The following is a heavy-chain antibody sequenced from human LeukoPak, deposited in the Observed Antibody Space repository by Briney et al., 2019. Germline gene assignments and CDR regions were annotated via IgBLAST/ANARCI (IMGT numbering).Heavy chain of an antibody. CDR1: RFTFNDYG. J-gene: IGHJ4*02. CDR3: ARNFGGGDRSGPYY. CDR2: INWNGNST. V-gene: IGHV3-20*04. D-gene: IGHD3-22*01. Sequence: GGSLRLSCAASRFTFNDYGMSWVRQAPGKGLEWVSSINWNGNSTVYTDSVKGRFTISRDNAKNSLYLQMNSLRVEDTAFYYCARNFGGGDRSGPYYWGQETLVTVSS.